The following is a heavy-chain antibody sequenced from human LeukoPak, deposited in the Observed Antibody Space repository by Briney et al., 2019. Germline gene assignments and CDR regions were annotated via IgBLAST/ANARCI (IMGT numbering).Heavy chain of an antibody. V-gene: IGHV4-30-2*05. J-gene: IGHJ4*02. CDR1: GGSISSGGYS. CDR2: IYHSGST. CDR3: ARYSYDQGVGY. Sequence: SQTLSLTCAVSGGSISSGGYSWSWIRQPPGKGLEWIGYIYHSGSTYYNPSLKSRVTISVDTSKNQFSLKLSSVTAADTAVYYCARYSYDQGVGYWGQGTLVTVSS. D-gene: IGHD5-18*01.